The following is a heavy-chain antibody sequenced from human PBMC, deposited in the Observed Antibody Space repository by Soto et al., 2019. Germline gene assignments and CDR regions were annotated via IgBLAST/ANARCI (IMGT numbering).Heavy chain of an antibody. CDR1: GFSFSSYW. Sequence: EVQLVESGGGFVQPGGSLRLSCAASGFSFSSYWMYWVRQAPGKGLVWVSRIKSDGSSISYADFANGRFTMSRDNARNTLSLQMNSLRAEDTAVYYCVRGVTADYWGQGTLVTVSP. CDR3: VRGVTADY. V-gene: IGHV3-74*01. CDR2: IKSDGSSI. J-gene: IGHJ4*02.